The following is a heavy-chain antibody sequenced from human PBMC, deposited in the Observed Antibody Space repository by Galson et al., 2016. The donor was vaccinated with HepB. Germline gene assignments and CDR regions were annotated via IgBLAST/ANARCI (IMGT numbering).Heavy chain of an antibody. CDR1: EFTGFTISSAS. D-gene: IGHD2/OR15-2a*01. J-gene: IGHJ5*02. Sequence: SLRLSCAVSEFTGFTISSASMRWVRQAPGQGLEWIGRIDAESEGGTVDAAAPVKGRFTISRVDSKNTLFLQMNIPKIEDTAVYFCTTDRRRSMTWFNPWGRGTLVTVSS. CDR2: IDAESEGGTV. V-gene: IGHV3-15*04. CDR3: TTDRRRSMTWFNP.